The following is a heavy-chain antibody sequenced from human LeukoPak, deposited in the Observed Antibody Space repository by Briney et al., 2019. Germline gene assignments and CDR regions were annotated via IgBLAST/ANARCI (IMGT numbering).Heavy chain of an antibody. J-gene: IGHJ3*02. V-gene: IGHV1-69*13. D-gene: IGHD3-16*01. CDR3: ARATDYVFAFDI. Sequence: SVKVSCKASGGTFSSYAISWVRQAPGQGLEWMGGIISIFGTANYAQKFQGRVTITADESTSTAYMELSSLRSEDTAVYYCARATDYVFAFDIWGQGTMVTVSS. CDR2: IISIFGTA. CDR1: GGTFSSYA.